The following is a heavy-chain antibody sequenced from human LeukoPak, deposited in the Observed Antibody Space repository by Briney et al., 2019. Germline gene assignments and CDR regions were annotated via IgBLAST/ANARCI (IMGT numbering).Heavy chain of an antibody. J-gene: IGHJ4*02. D-gene: IGHD3-22*01. V-gene: IGHV3-23*01. CDR2: SASGGST. CDR3: AKDWYYYDSSGYSDY. Sequence: SASGGSTYYADSVRGRFTISSDNSKNTLYLQMNSLRAEDTAVYYCAKDWYYYDSSGYSDYWGQGTLVTVSS.